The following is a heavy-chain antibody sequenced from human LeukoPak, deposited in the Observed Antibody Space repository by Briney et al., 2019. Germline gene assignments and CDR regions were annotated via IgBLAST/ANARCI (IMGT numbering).Heavy chain of an antibody. CDR2: ISGSGGST. D-gene: IGHD3-16*02. CDR3: AKEYRDYVWGSYRLVVDY. V-gene: IGHV3-23*01. Sequence: PGGSLRLSCAASGFTFSSYAMSWVRQAPGKGLEWVSAISGSGGSTYYADSVKGRFTISRDNSKNTLYLQMNSLRAEDTAVYYCAKEYRDYVWGSYRLVVDYWGRGTLVTVSS. J-gene: IGHJ4*02. CDR1: GFTFSSYA.